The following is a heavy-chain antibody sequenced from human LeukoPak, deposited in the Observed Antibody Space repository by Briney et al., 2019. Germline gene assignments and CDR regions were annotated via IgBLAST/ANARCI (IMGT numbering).Heavy chain of an antibody. J-gene: IGHJ3*02. D-gene: IGHD2-2*01. V-gene: IGHV3-30*02. CDR1: GFTFSSYG. CDR2: IRYDGSNK. CDR3: AKDIRKYCSSTSCYPDAFDI. Sequence: HPGGSLRLSCAASGFTFSSYGMHWVRQAPGKGLEWVAFIRYDGSNKYYADSVKGRFTISRDNSKNTLYLQMNSLRADDTAVYYCAKDIRKYCSSTSCYPDAFDIWGQGTMVTVSS.